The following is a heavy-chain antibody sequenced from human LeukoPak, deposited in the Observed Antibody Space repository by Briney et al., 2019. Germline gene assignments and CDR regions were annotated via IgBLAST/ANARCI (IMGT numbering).Heavy chain of an antibody. CDR1: GFTFSSYW. D-gene: IGHD2-15*01. Sequence: GGSLRLSCAASGFTFSSYWMSWVRQAPGKGLEWVANIKQDGSEKYYVDSVKGRFTISRDNAKNSLYLQMNSLRDEDTAVYYCARDRGYCSGGSCYTYYFDYWGQGTLVTVSS. CDR3: ARDRGYCSGGSCYTYYFDY. V-gene: IGHV3-7*01. J-gene: IGHJ4*02. CDR2: IKQDGSEK.